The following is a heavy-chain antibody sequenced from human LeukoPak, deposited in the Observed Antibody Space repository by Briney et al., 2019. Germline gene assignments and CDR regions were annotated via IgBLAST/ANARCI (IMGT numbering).Heavy chain of an antibody. D-gene: IGHD2-15*01. Sequence: PGGSLRLSCVASGFTFSSYGMSWVRQAPGKGLEWVSSTSGSGDDTYYADSVKGRFTLSRDNSKNTLYLQMNSLRADDTAVYYCAKKRSSGGATQFDYWGQGTLVTDSS. CDR1: GFTFSSYG. J-gene: IGHJ4*02. CDR2: TSGSGDDT. V-gene: IGHV3-23*01. CDR3: AKKRSSGGATQFDY.